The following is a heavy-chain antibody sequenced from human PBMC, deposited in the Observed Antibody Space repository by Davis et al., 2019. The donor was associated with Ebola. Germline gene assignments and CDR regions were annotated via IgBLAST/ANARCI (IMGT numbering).Heavy chain of an antibody. V-gene: IGHV4-34*01. CDR1: GVSFSGYY. J-gene: IGHJ6*02. CDR2: INHSGRT. CDR3: ARGGGYGGYGMDV. Sequence: MPSQTLSLTCAVYGVSFSGYYWDWIRQPPGQGLEWKGEINHSGRTNYNPSLKSRVTMSVDTSKNQFSLRVRSVTAADTAVYYCARGGGYGGYGMDVWGQGTTVTVSS. D-gene: IGHD6-25*01.